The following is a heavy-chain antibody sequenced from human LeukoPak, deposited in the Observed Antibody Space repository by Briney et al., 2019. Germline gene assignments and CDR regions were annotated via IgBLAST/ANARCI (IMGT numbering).Heavy chain of an antibody. CDR2: INWDGGST. CDR1: GLTFDDHT. D-gene: IGHD2-2*01. J-gene: IGHJ4*02. CDR3: AKDVDYCSSTTCFFDY. V-gene: IGHV3-43*01. Sequence: GGSLRLSCAASGLTFDDHTMHWVRQAPGKGLEWISLINWDGGSTDYADSVKGRFTISRDNSRNSLYLQMNSLIPEDTALYYCAKDVDYCSSTTCFFDYWGQGTLVTVSS.